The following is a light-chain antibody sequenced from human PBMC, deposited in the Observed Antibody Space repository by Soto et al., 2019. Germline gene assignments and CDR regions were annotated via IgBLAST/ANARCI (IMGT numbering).Light chain of an antibody. CDR3: QQRSSWPLT. CDR1: QSVSSQ. Sequence: EIVLTQSPATLSLSPGERATLSCRASQSVSSQLAWYQQRPGQAPRLLIYDASNRATGIPARFSGSGSGTDFTLTISSLEPEDFAVYYCQQRSSWPLTFGQGTEVEIK. J-gene: IGKJ1*01. CDR2: DAS. V-gene: IGKV3-11*01.